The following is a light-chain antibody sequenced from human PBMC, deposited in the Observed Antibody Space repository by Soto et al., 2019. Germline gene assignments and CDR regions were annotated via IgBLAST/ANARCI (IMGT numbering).Light chain of an antibody. CDR3: QHYSNWPPFT. J-gene: IGKJ5*01. V-gene: IGKV3-15*01. CDR2: GAS. CDR1: QGIGST. Sequence: EIVMTQSPATLSVSPGEGATVSCRASQGIGSTLAWYQQKPGQTPRLLIYGASTRATGVPARFSGSGSGTEFTLTISSLQSEDFAVYYCQHYSNWPPFTFGQGTRLEIK.